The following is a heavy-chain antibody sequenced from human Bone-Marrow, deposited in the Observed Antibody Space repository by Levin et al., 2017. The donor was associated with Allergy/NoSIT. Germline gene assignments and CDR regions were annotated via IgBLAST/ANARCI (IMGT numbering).Heavy chain of an antibody. CDR3: ARSRVVATITFWFDP. J-gene: IGHJ5*02. D-gene: IGHD5-12*01. Sequence: GESLKISCAASGFTFSDYYMSWIRQAPGKGLEWVSYISSSGSTIYYADSVKGRFTISRDNAKNSLYLQMNSLRAEDTAVYYCARSRVVATITFWFDPWGQGTLVTVSS. CDR2: ISSSGSTI. CDR1: GFTFSDYY. V-gene: IGHV3-11*01.